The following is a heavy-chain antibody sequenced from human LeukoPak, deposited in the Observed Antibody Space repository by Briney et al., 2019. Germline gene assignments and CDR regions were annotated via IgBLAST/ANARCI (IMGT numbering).Heavy chain of an antibody. Sequence: GGSLRLSCAASGFTISDYWMNWVRQAPGKGLEWVSYISKSGSTIYYADSVKGRFTISRDNAKNSLYLQMNSLRAEDTAVYYCARRDCDSIKCRGSNWFDPWGQGTLVSVSS. CDR2: ISKSGSTI. CDR3: ARRDCDSIKCRGSNWFDP. CDR1: GFTISDYW. J-gene: IGHJ5*02. D-gene: IGHD3-22*01. V-gene: IGHV3-48*01.